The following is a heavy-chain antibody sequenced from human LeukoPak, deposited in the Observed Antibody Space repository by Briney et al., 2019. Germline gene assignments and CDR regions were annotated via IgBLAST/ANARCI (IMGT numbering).Heavy chain of an antibody. D-gene: IGHD6-19*01. CDR3: ARDSGSWGEYGSGWYVGSQAGY. Sequence: ASVKVSCKASGYTFTSYAMNWVRQAPGQGLEWMGWINTNTGNPTYAQGFTGRFVFSLDTSVSTAYLQISSLKAEDTAVYYCARDSGSWGEYGSGWYVGSQAGYWGQGTLVTVSS. J-gene: IGHJ4*02. V-gene: IGHV7-4-1*02. CDR2: INTNTGNP. CDR1: GYTFTSYA.